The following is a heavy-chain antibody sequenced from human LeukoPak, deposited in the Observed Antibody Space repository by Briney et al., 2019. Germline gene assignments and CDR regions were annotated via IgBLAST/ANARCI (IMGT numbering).Heavy chain of an antibody. J-gene: IGHJ3*02. CDR1: GYTFISYN. D-gene: IGHD6-19*01. Sequence: ASVKVSCKASGYTFISYNKHWVRQAPGQGLEWMGIINPSSGSTSYAQKSQGRVTMTRDMSTSTVYMELSSLRSEDTAVYYCAREFGSGSGLDAFDIWGQGTMVTVPS. V-gene: IGHV1-46*01. CDR3: AREFGSGSGLDAFDI. CDR2: INPSSGST.